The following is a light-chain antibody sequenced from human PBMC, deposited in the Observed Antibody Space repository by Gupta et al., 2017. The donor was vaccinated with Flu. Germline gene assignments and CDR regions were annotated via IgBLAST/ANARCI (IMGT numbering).Light chain of an antibody. J-gene: IGKJ3*01. CDR1: QSISNY. CDR2: RAS. CDR3: QQSDCTPRLT. Sequence: ITCRARQSISNYLHWHQKKPGEAPKLLVYRASSWQSRVPSSFSDTAFGTDFTLTISRRQPEACASHFCQQSDCTPRLTFGPGTKVDLK. V-gene: IGKV1-39*01.